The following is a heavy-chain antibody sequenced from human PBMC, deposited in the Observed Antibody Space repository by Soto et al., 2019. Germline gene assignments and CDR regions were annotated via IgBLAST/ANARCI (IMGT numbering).Heavy chain of an antibody. V-gene: IGHV3-7*05. CDR3: ARDGYSSGWYRGADAFDI. CDR1: GFTFSSYW. Sequence: GGSLRLSCAASGFTFSSYWMSWVRQAPGKGLEWVANIKQDGSEKYYVDSVKGRFTISRDNAKNSLYLQMNSLRAEDTAVYYCARDGYSSGWYRGADAFDIWGQGTMVTVSS. J-gene: IGHJ3*02. D-gene: IGHD6-19*01. CDR2: IKQDGSEK.